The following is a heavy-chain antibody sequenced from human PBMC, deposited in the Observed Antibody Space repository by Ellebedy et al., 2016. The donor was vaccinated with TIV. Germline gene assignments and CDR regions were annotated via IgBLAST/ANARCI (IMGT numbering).Heavy chain of an antibody. J-gene: IGHJ4*02. V-gene: IGHV3-15*01. CDR1: GFTFEHAW. CDR2: MKSNTDGGTA. D-gene: IGHD3-22*01. CDR3: TTDSPTYFSGSPCYPFDC. Sequence: GGSLRLSCAASGFTFEHAWMSWVRQAPERGLEWIGRMKSNTDGGTAEYAEPVKGRFTISIDESQSMLFLELSSLKTDDTAVYYCTTDSPTYFSGSPCYPFDCWGRGTLVTVSS.